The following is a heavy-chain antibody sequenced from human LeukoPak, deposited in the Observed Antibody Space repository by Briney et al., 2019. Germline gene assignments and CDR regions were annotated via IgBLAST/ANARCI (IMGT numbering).Heavy chain of an antibody. J-gene: IGHJ3*02. CDR3: ARDSVGYCSSTSCYYDAFDS. D-gene: IGHD2-2*03. CDR1: GYTFTGYY. CDR2: INPNSGGT. Sequence: ASVKVSCKASGYTFTGYYMHWVRQAPGQGLEWMGWINPNSGGTNYAQKFQGRVTMTRDTSISTAYMELSRLRSDDTAVYYCARDSVGYCSSTSCYYDAFDSWGQGTMVTVSA. V-gene: IGHV1-2*02.